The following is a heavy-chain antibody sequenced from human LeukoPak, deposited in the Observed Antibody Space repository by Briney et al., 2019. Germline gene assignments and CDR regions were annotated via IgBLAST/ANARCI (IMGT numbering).Heavy chain of an antibody. CDR1: GAPITRYY. CDR2: INHSGST. D-gene: IGHD6-13*01. Sequence: SETLSLTCAVSGAPITRYYWSWIRQPPGKGLEWIGEINHSGSTNYNPSLKSRVTISVDTSKNQFSLKLSSVTAADTAVYYCTRGGGSSWYDDVYFQHWGQGTLVTVSS. CDR3: TRGGGSSWYDDVYFQH. J-gene: IGHJ1*01. V-gene: IGHV4-34*01.